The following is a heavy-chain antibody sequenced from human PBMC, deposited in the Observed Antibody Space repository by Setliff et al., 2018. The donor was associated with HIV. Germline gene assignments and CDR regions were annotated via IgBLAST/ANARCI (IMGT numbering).Heavy chain of an antibody. J-gene: IGHJ3*01. CDR2: IIPLFGRA. Sequence: SVKVSCKASGGILSTYATIWVRQAPGQGLEWLGGIIPLFGRASYAQKFQGRVTITADESTNTAYMELSSLRSGDTAVYYCARETAPAHYYGSGSYRLHAFDVWGQGTKVTVSS. D-gene: IGHD3-10*01. CDR3: ARETAPAHYYGSGSYRLHAFDV. CDR1: GGILSTYA. V-gene: IGHV1-69*13.